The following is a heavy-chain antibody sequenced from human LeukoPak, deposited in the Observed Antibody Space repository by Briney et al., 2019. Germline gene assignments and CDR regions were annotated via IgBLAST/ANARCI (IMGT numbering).Heavy chain of an antibody. Sequence: SETLSPTCTVSGGSISSYYWSWIRQPPGKGLEWIGYIYYSGSTNYNPSLKSRVTISVDTSKNQFSLKLSSVTAADTAVYYCARGGGSGSYYNYYFDYWGQGTLVTVSS. CDR3: ARGGGSGSYYNYYFDY. CDR1: GGSISSYY. CDR2: IYYSGST. D-gene: IGHD3-10*01. V-gene: IGHV4-59*08. J-gene: IGHJ4*02.